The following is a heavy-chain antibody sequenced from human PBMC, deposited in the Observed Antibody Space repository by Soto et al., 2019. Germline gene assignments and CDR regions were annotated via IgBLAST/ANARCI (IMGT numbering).Heavy chain of an antibody. CDR2: ISNSGST. D-gene: IGHD1-26*01. CDR1: GGSISIFH. J-gene: IGHJ1*01. CDR3: ARGVVGADTGFQH. Sequence: SETVSLTCTVSGGSISIFHWSWIRQPPGKGLERIGFISNSGSTNYNPSLKSRVTISLDTSKNQFSLKLSSVSAADTAVYYCARGVVGADTGFQHWGKGTVVTVSS. V-gene: IGHV4-59*01.